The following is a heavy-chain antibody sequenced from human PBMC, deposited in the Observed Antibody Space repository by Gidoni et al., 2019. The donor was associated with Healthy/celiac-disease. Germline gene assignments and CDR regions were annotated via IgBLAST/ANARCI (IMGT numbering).Heavy chain of an antibody. V-gene: IGHV3-49*03. CDR3: TRDVDTAMTFVY. Sequence: EVQLVESGGGLVQPGRSLRLSCTASGFTVGDYAISWFRQAPGKGLEWVGFIRSKAYGGTTEYAASVKGRFTISRDDSKSIAYLQMNSLKTEDTAVYYCTRDVDTAMTFVYWGQGTLVTVSS. CDR2: IRSKAYGGTT. CDR1: GFTVGDYA. D-gene: IGHD5-18*01. J-gene: IGHJ4*02.